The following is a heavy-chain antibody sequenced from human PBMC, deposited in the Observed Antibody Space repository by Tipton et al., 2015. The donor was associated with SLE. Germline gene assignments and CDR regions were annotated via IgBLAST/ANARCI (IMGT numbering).Heavy chain of an antibody. CDR1: GGTFSSYA. Sequence: QLVQSGPEVKKPGSSVKVSCKASGGTFSSYAISWVRQAPGQGLEWMGGIIPIFGTANYAQKFQGRVTITADESTSTAYMELSSLRSEDTAVYYCARTYCSGGSCYTWGYYGMDVWGQGTTVTVSS. V-gene: IGHV1-69*01. CDR3: ARTYCSGGSCYTWGYYGMDV. J-gene: IGHJ6*02. CDR2: IIPIFGTA. D-gene: IGHD2-15*01.